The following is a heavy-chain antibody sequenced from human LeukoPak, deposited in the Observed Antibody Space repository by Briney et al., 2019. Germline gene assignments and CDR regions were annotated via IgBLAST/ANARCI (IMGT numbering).Heavy chain of an antibody. V-gene: IGHV4-30-4*08. D-gene: IGHD1-26*01. J-gene: IGHJ4*02. CDR2: IYYSGST. Sequence: PSQTLSLTCTVSGGSISSGGYYWSWIRQPPGKGLEWIGYIYYSGSTYYNPSLKSRVTISVDTSKNQFSLKLSSVTAADTAVYYCARGDIVGATLDYWGQGTLVTVSS. CDR3: ARGDIVGATLDY. CDR1: GGSISSGGYY.